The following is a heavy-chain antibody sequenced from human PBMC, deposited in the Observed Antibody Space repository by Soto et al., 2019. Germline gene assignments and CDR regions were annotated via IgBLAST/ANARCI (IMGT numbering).Heavy chain of an antibody. D-gene: IGHD6-13*01. Sequence: SETLSLTCTVSGGSISSYYWSWIRQPPGKGLEWIGYIYYSGSTNYNPSLKSRVTISVDTSKNQFSLKLSSVTAADTAVYYCARLGIAAAGNWFDPWGQGTLVTVSS. J-gene: IGHJ5*02. CDR2: IYYSGST. V-gene: IGHV4-59*01. CDR3: ARLGIAAAGNWFDP. CDR1: GGSISSYY.